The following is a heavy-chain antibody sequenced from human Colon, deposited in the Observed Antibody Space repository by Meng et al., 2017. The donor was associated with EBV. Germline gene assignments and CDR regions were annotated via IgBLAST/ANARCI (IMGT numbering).Heavy chain of an antibody. CDR2: IYHSGST. D-gene: IGHD2-21*02. CDR3: ARVGAYCGGDCYHPR. J-gene: IGHJ4*02. Sequence: QGQLQESGPGLVKPSGTLSLTCAVSGGSLSSRNWWSWFRQPPGKGLEWIGEIYHSGSTNYNPSLKSRVTISVDESKNQFSLRLSSVTAADTAVYYCARVGAYCGGDCYHPRWGQGTLVTVSS. V-gene: IGHV4-4*02. CDR1: GGSLSSRNW.